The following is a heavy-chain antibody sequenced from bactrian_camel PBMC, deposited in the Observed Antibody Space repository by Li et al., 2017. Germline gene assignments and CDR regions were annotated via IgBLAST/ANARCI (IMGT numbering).Heavy chain of an antibody. CDR3: TGGVVAAPSHY. V-gene: IGHV3S28*01. Sequence: QLVESGGGLVQPGGSLRLSCAASGFTFSPGYMSWGRQIPGKGLEWVSGIDTGGGSTYYADSVKGRSTISRDNAQNTLYLQMNSLKPEDTAVYYCTGGVVAAPSHYWGQGTQVTVS. D-gene: IGHD2*01. CDR1: GFTFSPGY. CDR2: IDTGGGST. J-gene: IGHJ4*01.